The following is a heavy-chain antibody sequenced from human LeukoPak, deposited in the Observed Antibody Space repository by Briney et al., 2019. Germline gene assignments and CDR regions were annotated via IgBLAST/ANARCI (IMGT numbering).Heavy chain of an antibody. Sequence: PSETLSLTCTVSGGSISSYYWSWIRQPPGKGLEWIGYIYYSGSTNYNPSLKSRVTISVDTSKNQFSLKLSSVTAADTAVYYCARDLIYCSSTSCLNWFDPWGQGTLVTVSS. J-gene: IGHJ5*02. CDR3: ARDLIYCSSTSCLNWFDP. CDR2: IYYSGST. D-gene: IGHD2-2*01. CDR1: GGSISSYY. V-gene: IGHV4-59*01.